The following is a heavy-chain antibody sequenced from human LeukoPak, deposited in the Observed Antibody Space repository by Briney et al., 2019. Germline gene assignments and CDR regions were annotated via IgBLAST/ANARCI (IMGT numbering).Heavy chain of an antibody. V-gene: IGHV4-39*07. CDR2: IYYSGST. CDR3: ARETATDAFDI. D-gene: IGHD5-18*01. CDR1: DGSIIISSYY. Sequence: SETLSLTCTVSDGSIIISSYYWGWIRQPPGKGLEWIGSIYYSGSTYYNPSLKSRVTMSVDTSKNQFSLKLSSVTAADTAVFYCARETATDAFDIWGQGTMVTVSS. J-gene: IGHJ3*02.